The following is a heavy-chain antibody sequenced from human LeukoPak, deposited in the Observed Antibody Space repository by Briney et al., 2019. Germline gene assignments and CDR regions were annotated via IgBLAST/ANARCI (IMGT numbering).Heavy chain of an antibody. J-gene: IGHJ4*02. Sequence: GGSLRLSCAASGFTFDNYAMHWVRQAPGKGLEWVSGISWNSGRIGYADSVKGRFTISRDNAKNSLYLQMNSLRTEDTALYYCAKDWTTMVRGSDYWGQGTLVTVSS. V-gene: IGHV3-9*01. CDR2: ISWNSGRI. D-gene: IGHD3-10*01. CDR3: AKDWTTMVRGSDY. CDR1: GFTFDNYA.